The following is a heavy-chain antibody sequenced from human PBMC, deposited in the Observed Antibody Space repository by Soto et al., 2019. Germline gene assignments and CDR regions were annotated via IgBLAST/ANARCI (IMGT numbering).Heavy chain of an antibody. J-gene: IGHJ4*02. V-gene: IGHV1-8*01. CDR1: GYTFTSYD. Sequence: QVQLVQSGAEVRKPGASVKVSCEASGYTFTSYDIYWVRQATGQGLEWMGWMNANTGSSGYAQKFQGRVTMTSDAYINTAHMELSSLRSEDTAVYYCARRAETNGWNGFGADKYYFDFWGQGTLVTVSS. CDR2: MNANTGSS. CDR3: ARRAETNGWNGFGADKYYFDF. D-gene: IGHD1-1*01.